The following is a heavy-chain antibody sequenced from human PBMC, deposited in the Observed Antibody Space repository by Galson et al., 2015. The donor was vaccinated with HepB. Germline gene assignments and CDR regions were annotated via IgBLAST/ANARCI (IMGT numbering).Heavy chain of an antibody. D-gene: IGHD3-3*01. CDR3: ARVSLFRAGFDP. CDR1: GGSISSSSYY. J-gene: IGHJ5*02. Sequence: SETLSLTCTVSGGSISSSSYYCGWIRQPPGKGLAWKGSIYYSGSTHHNPSLKIRVTKAADTSKNQFSLKLSSVTAADTAVDYCARVSLFRAGFDPWGQGTLVTVSS. CDR2: IYYSGST. V-gene: IGHV4-39*07.